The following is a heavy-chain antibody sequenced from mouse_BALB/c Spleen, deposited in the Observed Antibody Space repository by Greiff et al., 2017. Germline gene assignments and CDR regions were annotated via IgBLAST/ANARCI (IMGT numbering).Heavy chain of an antibody. D-gene: IGHD1-1*01. Sequence: EVNVVESGGGLVQPGGSRKLSCAASGFTFSSFGMHWVRQAPEKGLEWVAYISSGSSTIYYADTVKGRFTISRDNPKNTLFLQMTSLRSEDTAMYYCARLLRSSMDYWGQGTSVTVSS. CDR3: ARLLRSSMDY. V-gene: IGHV5-17*02. J-gene: IGHJ4*01. CDR1: GFTFSSFG. CDR2: ISSGSSTI.